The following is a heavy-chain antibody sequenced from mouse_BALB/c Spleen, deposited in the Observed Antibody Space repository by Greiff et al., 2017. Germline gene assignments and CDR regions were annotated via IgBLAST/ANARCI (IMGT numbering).Heavy chain of an antibody. J-gene: IGHJ2*01. Sequence: VQLQQSGAELVKPGASVKLSCKASGYTFTSYYMYWVKQRPGQGLEWIGEINPSNGGTNFNEKFKSKATLTVDKSSSTAYMQLSSLTSEDSAVYYCKRSGLRLLFDYWGQGTTLTVSS. CDR2: INPSNGGT. CDR1: GYTFTSYY. V-gene: IGHV1S81*02. CDR3: KRSGLRLLFDY. D-gene: IGHD1-2*01.